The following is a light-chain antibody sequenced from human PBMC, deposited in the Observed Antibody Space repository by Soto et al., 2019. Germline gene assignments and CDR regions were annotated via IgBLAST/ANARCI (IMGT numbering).Light chain of an antibody. Sequence: QSALTQPPSASGSLGQSVTISCTGTNSDIGGYDHVSWYQQHPGKAPELIIYEVTKRPSGVPDRFSGSKSGNTAYLTVSGLQAEDEADYYCSAFAGRYKFDVLLGGGTKLTVL. CDR2: EVT. CDR1: NSDIGGYDH. V-gene: IGLV2-8*01. J-gene: IGLJ3*02. CDR3: SAFAGRYKFDVL.